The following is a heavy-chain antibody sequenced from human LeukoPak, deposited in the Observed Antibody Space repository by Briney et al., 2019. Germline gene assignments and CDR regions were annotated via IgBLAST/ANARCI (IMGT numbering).Heavy chain of an antibody. J-gene: IGHJ6*03. Sequence: QTGGSLRLSCAASGITVSSSYMHWVRQAPGKGLEWVSAISGSGGSTYYADSVKGRFTISRDNSKNTLYLQMNSLRAEDTAVYYCAKGNAGYYYYYMDVWGKGTTVTVSS. D-gene: IGHD2-8*01. CDR3: AKGNAGYYYYYMDV. CDR2: ISGSGGST. CDR1: GITVSSSY. V-gene: IGHV3-23*01.